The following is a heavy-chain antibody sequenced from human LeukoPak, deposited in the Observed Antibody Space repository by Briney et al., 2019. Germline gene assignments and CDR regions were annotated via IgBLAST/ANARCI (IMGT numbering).Heavy chain of an antibody. CDR2: IIPILGIA. D-gene: IGHD5-18*01. Sequence: SVKVSCKASGGTFSSYAISCVRQAPGQGLEWMGRIIPILGIANYAQKFQGRVTITADKSTSTAYMELSSLRSEDTAVYYCARDSTVDTSSLHTQVFDYWGQGTLVTVSS. CDR3: ARDSTVDTSSLHTQVFDY. J-gene: IGHJ4*02. V-gene: IGHV1-69*04. CDR1: GGTFSSYA.